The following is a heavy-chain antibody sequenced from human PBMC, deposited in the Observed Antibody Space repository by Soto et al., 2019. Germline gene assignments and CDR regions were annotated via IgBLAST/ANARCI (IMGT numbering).Heavy chain of an antibody. CDR1: GGTFGSQG. V-gene: IGHV1-69*13. D-gene: IGHD5-18*01. J-gene: IGHJ4*02. Sequence: GASVKVSCKASGGTFGSQGIAWVRQAPGQGLEWMGGFIAMLGTPTYAKKVQGRATISADESLTSSYLELRSLRSEDTGVYFCARGAMANFVYWGQGTVVTVSS. CDR3: ARGAMANFVY. CDR2: FIAMLGTP.